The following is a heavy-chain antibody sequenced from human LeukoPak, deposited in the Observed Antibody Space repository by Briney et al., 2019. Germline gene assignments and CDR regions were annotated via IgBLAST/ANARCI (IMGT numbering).Heavy chain of an antibody. V-gene: IGHV1-69*04. J-gene: IGHJ4*02. Sequence: ASVKVSCKASRDTFNDYAITWVRQAPGQGLEWMGRIIPIIDTSKYAQRFQGRVTITADKSTSTAYMELSSLRSDDTAVYFCARRERTAVTHFDYWGQGTLVTVSS. CDR3: ARRERTAVTHFDY. CDR2: IIPIIDTS. D-gene: IGHD4-17*01. CDR1: RDTFNDYA.